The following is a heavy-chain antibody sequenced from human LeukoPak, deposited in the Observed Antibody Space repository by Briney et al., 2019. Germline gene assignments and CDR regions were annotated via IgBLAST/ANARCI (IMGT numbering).Heavy chain of an antibody. Sequence: GESLKISCSASGYIFPKSWIAWVRQMPGKGLEWMGIIYPADSDTRYSPSFQGRVTISVDKATSAAYLQWHSLQASDSAIYYCARLLSNWNYGVGRHQFYGVDVWGRGTTVTVSS. D-gene: IGHD1-7*01. CDR2: IYPADSDT. J-gene: IGHJ6*02. V-gene: IGHV5-51*01. CDR1: GYIFPKSW. CDR3: ARLLSNWNYGVGRHQFYGVDV.